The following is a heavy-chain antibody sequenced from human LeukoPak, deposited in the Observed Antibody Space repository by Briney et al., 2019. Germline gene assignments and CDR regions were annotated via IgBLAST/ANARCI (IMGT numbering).Heavy chain of an antibody. CDR2: ISSGGSNI. CDR3: ARTSIDSSGYLDY. J-gene: IGHJ4*02. Sequence: PGRSLRLSCAASGFTFSDYYMSWIRQAPGKVLEWVSYISSGGSNIYYAGSVKGRFTISRDNAKNSLYLQMNSLRAEDTAVYYCARTSIDSSGYLDYWGQGTLVTVSS. V-gene: IGHV3-11*01. CDR1: GFTFSDYY. D-gene: IGHD3-22*01.